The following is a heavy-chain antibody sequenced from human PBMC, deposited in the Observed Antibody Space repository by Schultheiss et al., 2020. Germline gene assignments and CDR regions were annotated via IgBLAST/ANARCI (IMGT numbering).Heavy chain of an antibody. CDR1: GGSFSGYY. D-gene: IGHD4-17*01. V-gene: IGHV4-59*01. CDR3: ARGLATVTQFDY. Sequence: SETLSLTCAVYGGSFSGYYWSWIRQPPGKGLEWIGYIHHSGSTNYNPSLKSRVTISVDTSKNQFSLKLSSVTAADTAVYYCARGLATVTQFDYWGQGTLVTISS. CDR2: IHHSGST. J-gene: IGHJ4*02.